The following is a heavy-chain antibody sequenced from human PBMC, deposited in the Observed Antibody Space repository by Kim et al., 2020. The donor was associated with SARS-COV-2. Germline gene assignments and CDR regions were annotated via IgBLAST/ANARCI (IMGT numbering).Heavy chain of an antibody. CDR3: ARTTGLVTTIDY. V-gene: IGHV3-33*01. Sequence: KYYADSVQGRFTISRDNAKNTLYLLMNSLRAEDTGVYYCARTTGLVTTIDYWGQGTLVTVSS. D-gene: IGHD3-9*01. CDR2: K. J-gene: IGHJ4*02.